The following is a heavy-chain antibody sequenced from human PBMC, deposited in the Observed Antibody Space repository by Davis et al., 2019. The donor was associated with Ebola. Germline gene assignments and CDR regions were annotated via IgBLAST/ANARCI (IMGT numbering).Heavy chain of an antibody. CDR1: GYTFTSYG. J-gene: IGHJ6*02. Sequence: ASVKVSCKASGYTFTSYGISWVRQATGQGLEWMGWMNPNSGNTGYAQKFQGRVTMTRNTSISTAYMELSSLRSEDTAVYYCARFFGDTYYYGMDVWGQGTTVTVPS. V-gene: IGHV1-8*02. CDR2: MNPNSGNT. D-gene: IGHD2-21*02. CDR3: ARFFGDTYYYGMDV.